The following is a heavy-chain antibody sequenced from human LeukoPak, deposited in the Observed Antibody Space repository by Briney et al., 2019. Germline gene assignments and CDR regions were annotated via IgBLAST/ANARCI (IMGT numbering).Heavy chain of an antibody. V-gene: IGHV4-38-2*02. Sequence: SETLSLTCTVSGYSINTGYYWGLIRQPPGKGLEWIGTIYHSGSTYYNPSLKSRLTISVDTSKNQFSLRLSSVTAADTAVYYCAREDSSGWYFDFWGQGTLVTVSS. CDR3: AREDSSGWYFDF. CDR2: IYHSGST. J-gene: IGHJ4*02. D-gene: IGHD6-19*01. CDR1: GYSINTGYY.